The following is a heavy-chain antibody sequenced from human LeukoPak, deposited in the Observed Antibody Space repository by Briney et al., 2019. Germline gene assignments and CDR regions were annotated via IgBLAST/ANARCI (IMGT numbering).Heavy chain of an antibody. CDR1: LDSTTSNFW. D-gene: IGHD1-14*01. Sequence: SETLSLTCTVSLDSTTSNFWSWVRQPPGKSLEWIGEIHRSGSPNYNPSLQSRVTISIDRSRNQIVLELSSVTAADTAVCYCAREILGGFNPGAYWGQGTLVTVSS. CDR3: AREILGGFNPGAY. V-gene: IGHV4-4*02. J-gene: IGHJ4*02. CDR2: IHRSGSP.